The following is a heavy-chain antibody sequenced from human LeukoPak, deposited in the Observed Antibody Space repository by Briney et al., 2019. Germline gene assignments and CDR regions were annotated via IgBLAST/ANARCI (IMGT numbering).Heavy chain of an antibody. CDR1: GFTFTTYT. J-gene: IGHJ4*02. CDR3: ARVGSGYGVDY. V-gene: IGHV3-21*01. CDR2: ISSSSSYI. D-gene: IGHD5-12*01. Sequence: GGSLRLSRAASGFTFTTYTMNWVRQAPGKGLEWVSSISSSSSYIYYADSVKGRFTISRDNAKNSLYLQMNSLRAEDTAVYYCARVGSGYGVDYWGQGTLVTVSS.